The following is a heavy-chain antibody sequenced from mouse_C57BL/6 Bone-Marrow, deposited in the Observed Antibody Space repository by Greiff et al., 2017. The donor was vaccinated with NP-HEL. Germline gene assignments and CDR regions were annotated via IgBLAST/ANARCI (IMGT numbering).Heavy chain of an antibody. D-gene: IGHD2-2*01. CDR2: IYPGSGST. V-gene: IGHV1-55*01. J-gene: IGHJ1*03. CDR3: ASMVTTAWYFDV. Sequence: QVQLQQPGAELVKPGASVEMSCKASGYTFTSYWITWVKQRPGQGLEWIGDIYPGSGSTNYNEKFKSKATLTVDTSSSTAYMQLSSLTSEDSAVYYCASMVTTAWYFDVWGTGTTVTVSS. CDR1: GYTFTSYW.